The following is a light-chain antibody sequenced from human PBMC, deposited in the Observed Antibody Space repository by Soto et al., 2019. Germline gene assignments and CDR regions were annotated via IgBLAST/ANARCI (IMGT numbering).Light chain of an antibody. V-gene: IGLV2-14*01. CDR3: SSFTSSSTFV. CDR1: SSDVGRFNF. J-gene: IGLJ1*01. CDR2: DDS. Sequence: QSVLAQPASVSGSPGQSITISCTGTSSDVGRFNFVSWFQQHPGKAPTILIYDDSNWPSGASDRFSRSKSGNTASLTIAGLQAEDEAEYYCSSFTSSSTFVFGTGTKVTIL.